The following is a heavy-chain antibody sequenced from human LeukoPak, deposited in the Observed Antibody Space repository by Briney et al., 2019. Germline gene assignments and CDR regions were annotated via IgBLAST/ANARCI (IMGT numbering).Heavy chain of an antibody. Sequence: SETLSLTCTVSGGSISSGDYYWSWIRQPPGKGLEWIGYIYYSGSTYYNPSLKSRVTISVDTSKNQFSLKLSSVTAADTAVYYCARGGDSNGNYYRIDFWGQGTLVTVSS. D-gene: IGHD3-22*01. CDR3: ARGGDSNGNYYRIDF. J-gene: IGHJ4*02. V-gene: IGHV4-30-4*01. CDR1: GGSISSGDYY. CDR2: IYYSGST.